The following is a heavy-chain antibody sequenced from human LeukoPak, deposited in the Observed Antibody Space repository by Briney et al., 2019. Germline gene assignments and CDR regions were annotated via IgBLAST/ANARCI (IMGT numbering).Heavy chain of an antibody. CDR3: ATYYDILSGYTFDY. CDR1: GRSISRSNW. D-gene: IGHD3-9*01. V-gene: IGHV4-4*02. J-gene: IGHJ4*02. CDR2: IHDTGST. Sequence: SSGTLSLTCTVSGRSISRSNWWSWVRQPPGKGLEWIGEIHDTGSTNYNPPLKSRVTMSLDKSKNQFSLNLNSVTAADTAVYYCATYYDILSGYTFDYWGQGTLVAVSS.